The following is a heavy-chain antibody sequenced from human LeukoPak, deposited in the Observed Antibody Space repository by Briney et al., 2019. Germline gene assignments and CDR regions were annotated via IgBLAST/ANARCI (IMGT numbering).Heavy chain of an antibody. CDR1: GYTFTSNY. J-gene: IGHJ6*02. V-gene: IGHV1-69*13. D-gene: IGHD1-26*01. CDR3: HNSGSYPRYYYYGMDV. CDR2: IIPIFGTA. Sequence: SVKVSCKASGYTFTSNYIHWVRQAPGQGLEWMGGIIPIFGTANYAQKFQGRVTITADESTSTAYMELSSLRSEDTAVYYCHNSGSYPRYYYYGMDVWGQGTTVTVSS.